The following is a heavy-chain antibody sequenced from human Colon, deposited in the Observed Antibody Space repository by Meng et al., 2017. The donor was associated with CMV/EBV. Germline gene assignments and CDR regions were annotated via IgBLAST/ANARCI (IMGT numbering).Heavy chain of an antibody. D-gene: IGHD3-16*01. CDR3: AKDVWGSLDY. V-gene: IGHV3-23*01. CDR2: ISLGSDIT. Sequence: LSCVASGFTFSGYTMTWVRQAPGKGLEWVSSISLGSDITYYADSVKGRFTISRDNSRNTLYLQMSSLRVEDTAVYHCAKDVWGSLDYWGQGTLVTVSS. CDR1: GFTFSGYT. J-gene: IGHJ4*02.